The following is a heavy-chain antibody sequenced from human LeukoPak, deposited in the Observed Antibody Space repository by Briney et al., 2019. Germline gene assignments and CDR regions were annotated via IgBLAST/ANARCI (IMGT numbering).Heavy chain of an antibody. Sequence: PGGSLRLSCAASGFTFDDYAMHWVRQAPGKGLEWVSGISWNSGSIGYADSVKGRFTISRDNAKNSLYLQMNSLRAEDTALYYCTRGRSRGSGSYGYYYGMDVWGQGTTVTVSS. CDR3: TRGRSRGSGSYGYYYGMDV. J-gene: IGHJ6*02. V-gene: IGHV3-9*01. D-gene: IGHD3-10*01. CDR2: ISWNSGSI. CDR1: GFTFDDYA.